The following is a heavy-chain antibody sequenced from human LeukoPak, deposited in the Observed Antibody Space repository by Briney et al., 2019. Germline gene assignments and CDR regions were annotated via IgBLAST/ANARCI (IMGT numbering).Heavy chain of an antibody. CDR3: VRGLNGAGDY. Sequence: PGGSLRLSCAASGFTSSSYWMHWVRQAPGKGLVWVSRINEDETTITYADSVKGRFTISRDNAKNTLFLQMSSLRAEDTAVYYCVRGLNGAGDYWGQGTLVTVSS. CDR2: INEDETTI. V-gene: IGHV3-74*01. D-gene: IGHD3-10*01. CDR1: GFTSSSYW. J-gene: IGHJ4*02.